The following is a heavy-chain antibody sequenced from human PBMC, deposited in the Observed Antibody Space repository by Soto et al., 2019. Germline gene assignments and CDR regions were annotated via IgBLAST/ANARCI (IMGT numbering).Heavy chain of an antibody. V-gene: IGHV4-4*02. CDR3: ARSTQRAAAAGGNWFDP. CDR2: IYHSGST. CDR1: GGSISSSNW. D-gene: IGHD6-13*01. Sequence: SETLSLTCAVSGGSISSSNWWSWVRQPPGKGLEWIGEIYHSGSTNYNPSLKSRVTTSVDKSKNQFSLKLSSVTAADTAVYYCARSTQRAAAAGGNWFDPWGQGTLVTVSS. J-gene: IGHJ5*02.